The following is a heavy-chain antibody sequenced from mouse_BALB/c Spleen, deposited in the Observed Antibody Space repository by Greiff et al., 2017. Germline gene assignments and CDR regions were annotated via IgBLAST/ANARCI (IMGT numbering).Heavy chain of an antibody. V-gene: IGHV2-6-7*01. Sequence: VQLKESGPGLVAPSQSLSITCTVSGFSLTGYGVNWVRQPPGKGLEWLGMIWGDGSTDYNSALKSRLSISKDNSKSQVFLKMNSLQTDDTARYYCARDYYGSSWYFDVWGAGTTVTVSS. J-gene: IGHJ1*01. D-gene: IGHD1-1*01. CDR1: GFSLTGYG. CDR2: IWGDGST. CDR3: ARDYYGSSWYFDV.